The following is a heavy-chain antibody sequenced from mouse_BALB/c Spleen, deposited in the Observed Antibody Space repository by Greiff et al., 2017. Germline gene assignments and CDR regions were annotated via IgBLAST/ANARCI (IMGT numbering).Heavy chain of an antibody. D-gene: IGHD1-1*01. CDR1: GYTFTDYN. Sequence: EVQLQQSGPELVKPGASVKIPCKASGYTFTDYNMDWVKQSHGKSLEWIGDINPNNGGTIYNQKFKGKATLTADKSSSTAYMQLSSLTSEDSAVYYCARNYGSSYWFAYWGQGTLVTVSA. CDR2: INPNNGGT. V-gene: IGHV1-18*01. J-gene: IGHJ3*01. CDR3: ARNYGSSYWFAY.